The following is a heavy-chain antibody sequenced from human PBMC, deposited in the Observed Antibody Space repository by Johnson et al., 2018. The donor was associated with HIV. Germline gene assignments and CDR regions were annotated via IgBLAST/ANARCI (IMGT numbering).Heavy chain of an antibody. V-gene: IGHV3-66*01. D-gene: IGHD6-19*01. J-gene: IGHJ3*02. CDR1: GFTVSNNY. CDR2: IYSGGST. CDR3: ARAGGAVRVNGFDM. Sequence: VQLVESGGGVVQPGGSLRLSCAASGFTVSNNYMTWVRQAPGKGLEWVSVIYSGGSTYYADSVKGRFTISRDNSKNTLYLQMNSLRAEDTAVYYCARAGGAVRVNGFDMWGQGTMVTVSS.